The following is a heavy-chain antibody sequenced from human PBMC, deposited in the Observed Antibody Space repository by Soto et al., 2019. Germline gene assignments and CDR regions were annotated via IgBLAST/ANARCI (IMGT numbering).Heavy chain of an antibody. J-gene: IGHJ6*02. D-gene: IGHD6-13*01. Sequence: QVQLVQSGPEVRKPGASVKVSCKASGYIFSRYGISWVRQAPGQGLEWMAWISGYNGNTKFGERVQGIVNVTTDTTTSTAYMELRSLRSDDTAVYYCAREAAAERNYYGLDVWGQGTTVIVSS. V-gene: IGHV1-18*04. CDR1: GYIFSRYG. CDR2: ISGYNGNT. CDR3: AREAAAERNYYGLDV.